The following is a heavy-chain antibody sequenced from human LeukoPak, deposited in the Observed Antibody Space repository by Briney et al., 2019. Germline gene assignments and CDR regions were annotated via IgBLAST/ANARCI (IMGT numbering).Heavy chain of an antibody. V-gene: IGHV3-7*04. J-gene: IGHJ4*02. Sequence: GGPLRLSCAASGFTFSSYWMSWFRQAPGKGLEWVANIKQDGSEKYYVDSVKGRFTISRDNAKNSLYLQMNSLRAEDTAVYYCARGSSSWYHSVNDYWGQGTLVTVSS. D-gene: IGHD6-13*01. CDR2: IKQDGSEK. CDR1: GFTFSSYW. CDR3: ARGSSSWYHSVNDY.